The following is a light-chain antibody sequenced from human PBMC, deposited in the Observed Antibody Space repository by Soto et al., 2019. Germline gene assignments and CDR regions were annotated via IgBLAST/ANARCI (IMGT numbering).Light chain of an antibody. V-gene: IGLV2-8*01. CDR2: EVT. Sequence: QSVLTQPPSASGSPGQSVTISCTGTSSDVGGYDYVSWYQQHPGKAPKLMIYEVTIRPSGVSDRFSGSKSGNTASLTVSGLQAEDEADYYCSSYTGGNPSYVFGNGTKRTVL. CDR3: SSYTGGNPSYV. J-gene: IGLJ1*01. CDR1: SSDVGGYDY.